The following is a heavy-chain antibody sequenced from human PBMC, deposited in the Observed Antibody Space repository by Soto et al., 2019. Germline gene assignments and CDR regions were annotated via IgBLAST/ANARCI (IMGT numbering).Heavy chain of an antibody. CDR3: ARDQGRYYDSSGYYDY. CDR1: DGPVSSGSYY. CDR2: IYYSGST. Sequence: SETLSLTCTVSDGPVSSGSYYWSWIRQPPGKGLEWIGYIYYSGSTNYNPSLKSRVTISVDTSKNQFSLKLSSVTAADTAVYYCARDQGRYYDSSGYYDYWGQGTLVTVSS. J-gene: IGHJ4*02. D-gene: IGHD3-22*01. V-gene: IGHV4-61*01.